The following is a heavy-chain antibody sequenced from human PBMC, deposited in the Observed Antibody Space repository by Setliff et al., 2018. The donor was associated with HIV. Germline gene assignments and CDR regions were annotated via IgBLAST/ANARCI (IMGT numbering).Heavy chain of an antibody. Sequence: SETLSLTCTVSISSIGSGDHFWGWIRQPPGKGLEWIGTFYYNGTTYYNPSLNSRVTISADMPKNQFSLKLRSVTAADTAVYYCARHQYCTGGPCHRFDSWGQGTLVTVSS. J-gene: IGHJ4*02. CDR3: ARHQYCTGGPCHRFDS. CDR1: ISSIGSGDHF. CDR2: FYYNGTT. V-gene: IGHV4-39*01. D-gene: IGHD2-8*02.